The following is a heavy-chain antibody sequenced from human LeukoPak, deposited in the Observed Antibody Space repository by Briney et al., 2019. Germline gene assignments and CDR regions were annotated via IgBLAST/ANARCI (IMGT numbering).Heavy chain of an antibody. J-gene: IGHJ3*01. Sequence: PSETLSLTCAVSGGSISGDNWWSWVRQTQGKGLEWIGEVFHSGGTNYNPSLKSRVTMSVDMSNNQFSLKMTSVTAADTAVYYCARDCTGGSCPTGGYDAFDFWGQGTMVTVSS. CDR1: GGSISGDNW. CDR3: ARDCTGGSCPTGGYDAFDF. V-gene: IGHV4-4*02. D-gene: IGHD2-8*02. CDR2: VFHSGGT.